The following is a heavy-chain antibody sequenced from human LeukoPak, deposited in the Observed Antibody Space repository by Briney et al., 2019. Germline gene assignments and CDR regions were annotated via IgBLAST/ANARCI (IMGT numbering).Heavy chain of an antibody. CDR2: MQYDGSVE. Sequence: PGGSLRLSCVASGFTFSNYGTHWVRQAPGKGLEWVTFMQYDGSVEFYADSVKGRFTISRDNSKNTLYLQMNSLRAEDTAVYYCAKDQTTVPPVEAFDIWGQGTMVTVSS. J-gene: IGHJ3*02. D-gene: IGHD4-17*01. CDR3: AKDQTTVPPVEAFDI. CDR1: GFTFSNYG. V-gene: IGHV3-30*02.